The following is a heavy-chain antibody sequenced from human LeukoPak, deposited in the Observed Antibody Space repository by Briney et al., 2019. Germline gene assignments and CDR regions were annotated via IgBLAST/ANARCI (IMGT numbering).Heavy chain of an antibody. V-gene: IGHV3-23*01. CDR2: ISASGGNT. CDR1: GFTFSSYA. J-gene: IGHJ4*02. D-gene: IGHD6-19*01. CDR3: AKGRTEGGTLALDY. Sequence: GGSLRLSCAASGFTFSSYAMTWVRQAPGKGLEWVSGISASGGNTYYTDSVRGRPSISRDNSKNTLYLQVNSLRAEDTAVYYCAKGRTEGGTLALDYWGQGTLVTVSS.